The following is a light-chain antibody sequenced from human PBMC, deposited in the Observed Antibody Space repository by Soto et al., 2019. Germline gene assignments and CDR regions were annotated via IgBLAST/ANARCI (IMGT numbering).Light chain of an antibody. Sequence: EIVLTQSPATLSLSPGERATRSCRASQSVSSYLAWYQQKPGQAPRLLIYDASNRATGIPARFSGSGSGTDFTLTISSLEPEDFAVYYCQQRSNWPLEVTFGQGTRPEIK. CDR1: QSVSSY. CDR3: QQRSNWPLEVT. V-gene: IGKV3-11*01. J-gene: IGKJ5*01. CDR2: DAS.